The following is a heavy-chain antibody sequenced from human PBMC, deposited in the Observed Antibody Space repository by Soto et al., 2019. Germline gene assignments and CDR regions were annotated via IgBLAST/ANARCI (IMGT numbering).Heavy chain of an antibody. D-gene: IGHD3-16*01. Sequence: SETLSLTCTVSGGSISSYYWSWIRQPPGKGLEWIGYIYYSGSTNYNPSLKSRVTISVDTSKNQFSLKLSSVTAADTAVYYCARSTFGDHQHFDYWGQGTLVTVSS. CDR1: GGSISSYY. V-gene: IGHV4-59*01. CDR2: IYYSGST. CDR3: ARSTFGDHQHFDY. J-gene: IGHJ4*02.